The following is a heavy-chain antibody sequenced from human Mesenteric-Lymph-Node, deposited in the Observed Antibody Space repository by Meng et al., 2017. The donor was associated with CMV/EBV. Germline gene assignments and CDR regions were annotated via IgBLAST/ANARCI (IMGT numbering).Heavy chain of an antibody. CDR3: ARHDHGYGADTIPLSH. CDR1: GASTTSYY. CDR2: VYYSGSA. Sequence: ESLKISCTVSGASTTSYYWAWIRQPPGKRLEWIGSVYYSGSAYYNPSLESRVTISVDTSKKQFSLKLTSVTPADTAVYYCARHDHGYGADTIPLSHWGRGTLVTVSS. V-gene: IGHV4-39*01. D-gene: IGHD2-15*01. J-gene: IGHJ4*02.